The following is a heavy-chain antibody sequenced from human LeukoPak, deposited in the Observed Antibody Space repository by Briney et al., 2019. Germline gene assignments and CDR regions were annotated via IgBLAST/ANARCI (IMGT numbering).Heavy chain of an antibody. CDR1: GASINKDY. J-gene: IGHJ5*02. CDR2: IHPSGIT. D-gene: IGHD3-22*01. Sequence: PSETLSLTCTVSGASINKDYWAWIRQPAGKGLEWIGRIHPSGITHQNPSLRGRVTMSIDASKNQFSLKLSSVTAADTAVYYCARHLGLLLRGRFDPWGQGTLVTVSS. CDR3: ARHLGLLLRGRFDP. V-gene: IGHV4-4*07.